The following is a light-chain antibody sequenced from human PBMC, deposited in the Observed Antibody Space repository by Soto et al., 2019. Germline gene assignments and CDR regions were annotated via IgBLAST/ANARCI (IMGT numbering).Light chain of an antibody. Sequence: EIVLTQSPGTLSLSPGERATLSCRASQSVFTSLAWYQQKPGQAPRLLIYGASNRAAGIPARFSGSGSGTDFTLTISSLEPEDFGVYYCQQRSIRPPSLTFGGGTKVEVK. CDR3: QQRSIRPPSLT. J-gene: IGKJ4*01. CDR2: GAS. V-gene: IGKV3-11*01. CDR1: QSVFTS.